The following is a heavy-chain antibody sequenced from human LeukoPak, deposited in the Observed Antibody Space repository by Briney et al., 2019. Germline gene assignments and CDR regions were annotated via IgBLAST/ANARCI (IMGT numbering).Heavy chain of an antibody. CDR1: GFTFSSYA. J-gene: IGHJ4*02. CDR3: AKDRSGDYSEYFDY. D-gene: IGHD4-11*01. CDR2: ISGSGGST. V-gene: IGHV3-23*01. Sequence: GGSLRLPCAASGFTFSSYAMSWVRQAPGKGLEWVSAISGSGGSTYYADSVKGRFTISTDNSKNTLYLQMNSLRAEDTAVYYCAKDRSGDYSEYFDYWGQGTLVTVSS.